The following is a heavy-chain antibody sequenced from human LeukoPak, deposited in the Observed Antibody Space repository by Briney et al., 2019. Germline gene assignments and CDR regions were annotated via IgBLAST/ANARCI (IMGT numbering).Heavy chain of an antibody. CDR1: GYTFTSYY. Sequence: ASVKVSCKASGYTFTSYYMHWVRQAPGQGLEWMGLINPSGGGTSYAQKFQGRVTMTRDMSMSTVYMELSSLRSEDTAVYYCARGGGTDNSSGYYPDWGKGPLVTVSS. J-gene: IGHJ4*02. D-gene: IGHD3-22*01. V-gene: IGHV1-46*01. CDR3: ARGGGTDNSSGYYPD. CDR2: INPSGGGT.